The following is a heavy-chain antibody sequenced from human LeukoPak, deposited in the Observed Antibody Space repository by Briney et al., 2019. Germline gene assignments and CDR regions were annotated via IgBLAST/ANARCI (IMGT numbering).Heavy chain of an antibody. J-gene: IGHJ6*02. CDR1: GFTFSNAW. V-gene: IGHV3-15*01. Sequence: GGSLRLSCAASGFTFSNAWMSWVRQAPGKGLEWVGRIKSKTDGGTTDYAAPVKGRFTISRDDSKNTLYLQMNSLKTEDTAVYYCTTYDSSYYYYGMDVWGQGTTVTVSS. CDR3: TTYDSSYYYYGMDV. D-gene: IGHD3-3*01. CDR2: IKSKTDGGTT.